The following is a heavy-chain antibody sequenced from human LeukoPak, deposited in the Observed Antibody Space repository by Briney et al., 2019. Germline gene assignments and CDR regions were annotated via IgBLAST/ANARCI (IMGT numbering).Heavy chain of an antibody. J-gene: IGHJ4*02. CDR1: GYTFTNYW. D-gene: IGHD6-13*01. CDR3: ARAPRNSSTMLDY. CDR2: INPNDGST. V-gene: IGHV1-46*01. Sequence: ASVKVSCKASGYTFTNYWIQWVRQAPGQGLEWVALINPNDGSTTYAHKFQGRVTMTRDTSTSTVYMDLSSLTSEDTAVYHCARAPRNSSTMLDYWGQGTLVTVSS.